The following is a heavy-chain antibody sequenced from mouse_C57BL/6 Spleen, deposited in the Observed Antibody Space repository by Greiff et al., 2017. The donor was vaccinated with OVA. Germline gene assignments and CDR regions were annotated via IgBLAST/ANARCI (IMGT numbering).Heavy chain of an antibody. CDR2: ISSGSSTI. CDR3: ATVVATGDYFDY. CDR1: GFTFSDYG. J-gene: IGHJ2*01. V-gene: IGHV5-17*01. D-gene: IGHD1-1*01. Sequence: EVMLVESGGGLVKPGGSLKLSCAASGFTFSDYGMHWVRQAPEKGLEWVAYISSGSSTIYYADTVKGRFTISRDNAKNTLFLQMTSLRSEDTAMYYCATVVATGDYFDYWGQGTTLTVSS.